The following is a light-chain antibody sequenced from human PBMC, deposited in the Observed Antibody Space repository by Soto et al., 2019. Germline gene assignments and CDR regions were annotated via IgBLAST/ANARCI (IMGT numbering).Light chain of an antibody. CDR2: DAS. CDR1: QSVGRY. Sequence: EIVLTQSPATLSFYPGERDTLSCSASQSVGRYVAWYQQKPGQAPRLLIHDASNRATGIPARFSGSGSGTDFTLTISSLEPEDFALYYCQQRSNWPRTFGQGTKVDIK. V-gene: IGKV3-11*01. CDR3: QQRSNWPRT. J-gene: IGKJ1*01.